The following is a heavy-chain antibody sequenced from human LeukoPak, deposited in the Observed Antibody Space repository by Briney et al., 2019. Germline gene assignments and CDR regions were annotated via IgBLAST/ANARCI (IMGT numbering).Heavy chain of an antibody. V-gene: IGHV3-53*01. CDR3: ARWYCSSTSCYYDY. CDR1: GFTVSSNY. D-gene: IGHD2-2*01. CDR2: IYSGGST. J-gene: IGHJ4*02. Sequence: GGSLRLSCAASGFTVSSNYMSWVRQAPGKGLEWVSVIYSGGSTYYADSVKGRFTISRDNSKNTLYLQMNSLRAEDTAVYYCARWYCSSTSCYYDYWGQGTLVTVSS.